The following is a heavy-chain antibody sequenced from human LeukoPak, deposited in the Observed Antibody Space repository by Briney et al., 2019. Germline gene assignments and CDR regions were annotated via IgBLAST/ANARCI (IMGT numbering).Heavy chain of an antibody. Sequence: GAPVKVSCKASGGTFSSYAISWVRQAPGQGLEWMGRIIPIFGTANYAQKFQGRVTITTDESTSTAYMELSSLRSEDTAVYYCARDVYPNGGNPYRGQGTLVTVSS. CDR1: GGTFSSYA. D-gene: IGHD4-23*01. V-gene: IGHV1-69*05. CDR2: IIPIFGTA. J-gene: IGHJ4*02. CDR3: ARDVYPNGGNPY.